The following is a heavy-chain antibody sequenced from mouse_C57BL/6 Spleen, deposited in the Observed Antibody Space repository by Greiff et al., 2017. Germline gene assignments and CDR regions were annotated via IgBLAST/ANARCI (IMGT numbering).Heavy chain of an antibody. V-gene: IGHV1-55*01. CDR3: ARWDYGNFFDY. J-gene: IGHJ2*01. Sequence: QVQLKQPGAELVKPGASVKMSCKASGYNFTSYWITWVKQRPGQGLEWIGEIYPGSGSTNYNEKFKSKATLTVDTSSSTAYMQLSSLTSEDSAVYYCARWDYGNFFDYWGQGTTLTVSS. CDR1: GYNFTSYW. CDR2: IYPGSGST. D-gene: IGHD2-1*01.